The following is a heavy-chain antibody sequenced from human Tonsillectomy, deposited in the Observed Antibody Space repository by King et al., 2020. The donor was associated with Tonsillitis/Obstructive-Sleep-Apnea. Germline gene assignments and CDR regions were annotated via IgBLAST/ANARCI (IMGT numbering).Heavy chain of an antibody. Sequence: VQLVESGGGLVQPGGSLRLSCAASGFTFSSYWMHWVRHAPGKGLVWVSRINSDGSSTSYADSVKGRFTISRDNAKNTLYLQMNSLRAEDTAVYYCASPHRFYYYYMDVWGKGTTVTVSS. J-gene: IGHJ6*03. V-gene: IGHV3-74*01. CDR1: GFTFSSYW. CDR2: INSDGSST. CDR3: ASPHRFYYYYMDV.